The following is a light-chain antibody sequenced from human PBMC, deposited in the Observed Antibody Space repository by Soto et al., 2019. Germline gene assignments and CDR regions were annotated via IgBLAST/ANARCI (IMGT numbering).Light chain of an antibody. CDR2: DAS. CDR1: QSVSSY. J-gene: IGKJ3*01. CDR3: QQRSNWPLVT. Sequence: EIVLTQSPATLSLSPGERATLSCRASQSVSSYLAWYQQKPGQPPRLLIYDASNRATGIPARFSGSGSGTDFTLTISSLDTEDFAVYYCQQRSNWPLVTFGPGTRVDV. V-gene: IGKV3-11*01.